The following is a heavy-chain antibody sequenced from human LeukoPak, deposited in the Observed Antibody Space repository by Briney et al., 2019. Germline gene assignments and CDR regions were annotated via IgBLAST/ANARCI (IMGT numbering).Heavy chain of an antibody. CDR2: ISTYNGNT. J-gene: IGHJ4*02. CDR3: ARQVDSTMALPDY. Sequence: ASVKVSCKASSYTFASYGVTWVRQAPGQGLEWMGWISTYNGNTNYAQKLQGRVTMTTDTSTSTAYMELRSLRSDDTAVYYCARQVDSTMALPDYWGQGTLVTVSS. D-gene: IGHD3-10*01. V-gene: IGHV1-18*01. CDR1: SYTFASYG.